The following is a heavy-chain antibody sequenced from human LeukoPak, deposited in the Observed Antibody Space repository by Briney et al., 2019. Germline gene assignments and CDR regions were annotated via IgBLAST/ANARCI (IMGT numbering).Heavy chain of an antibody. CDR1: GYTFTSYY. Sequence: GASVKVSCKASGYTFTSYYMHWVRQAPGQGLEWMGIINPSGGSTSYAQKFQGRVTMTRDTSTSTVYMELSSLRSEDTAVYYCARAILYCGGDCLFSPDVLLGGYWGQGTLVTVSS. V-gene: IGHV1-46*01. CDR2: INPSGGST. D-gene: IGHD2-21*02. CDR3: ARAILYCGGDCLFSPDVLLGGY. J-gene: IGHJ4*02.